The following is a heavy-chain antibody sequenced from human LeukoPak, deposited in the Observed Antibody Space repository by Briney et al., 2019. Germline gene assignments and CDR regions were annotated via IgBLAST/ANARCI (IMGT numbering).Heavy chain of an antibody. V-gene: IGHV3-74*01. CDR3: ARDDYGDYADRGTDY. J-gene: IGHJ4*02. D-gene: IGHD4-17*01. Sequence: PGGSLRLSCAASGFTFSSYWMHWVRQAPGKGLVWVSRINSDGSSTSYADSVKGRFTISRDNAKNSLYLQMNSLRAEDTAVYYCARDDYGDYADRGTDYWGQGTLVTVSS. CDR2: INSDGSST. CDR1: GFTFSSYW.